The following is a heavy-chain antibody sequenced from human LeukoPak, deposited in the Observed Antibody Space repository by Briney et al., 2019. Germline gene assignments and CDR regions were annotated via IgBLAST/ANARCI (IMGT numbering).Heavy chain of an antibody. V-gene: IGHV4-39*07. D-gene: IGHD3-3*01. J-gene: IGHJ5*02. CDR3: ASSRFYDFWSGRPTYNWFDP. CDR2: IYYSGTT. Sequence: PSETLSLTCTVSGGSISRSSYYWGWIRQPPGKGLEWIGSIYYSGTTYYNPSLKSRVTISVDTSKNQFSLKLSSVTAADTAVYYCASSRFYDFWSGRPTYNWFDPWGQGTLVTVSS. CDR1: GGSISRSSYY.